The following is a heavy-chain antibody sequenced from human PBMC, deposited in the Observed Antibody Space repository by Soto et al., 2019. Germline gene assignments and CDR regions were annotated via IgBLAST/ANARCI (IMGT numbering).Heavy chain of an antibody. J-gene: IGHJ6*02. D-gene: IGHD1-26*01. Sequence: PGGSLRLSCAASGFTFSNAWMSWVRQAPGKGLEWVGRIKTKTDGGTTDYAAPVKGRFTISRDDSKNTLYLQMNSLKTEDTAVYYCTTGATSRGMDVWGQGTTVTVSS. CDR2: IKTKTDGGTT. V-gene: IGHV3-15*01. CDR1: GFTFSNAW. CDR3: TTGATSRGMDV.